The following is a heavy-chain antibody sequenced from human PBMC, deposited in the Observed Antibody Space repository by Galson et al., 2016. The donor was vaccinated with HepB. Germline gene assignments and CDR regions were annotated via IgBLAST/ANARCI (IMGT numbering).Heavy chain of an antibody. CDR1: GFTFSTYA. V-gene: IGHV3-23*01. CDR3: TKGRGAGYNGKEWNFEY. D-gene: IGHD5-12*01. Sequence: SLRLSCASSGFTFSTYAMSWVRQVPGKGLEWVSSVSGSGGTSHADSVKGRFTISRDNSKNTLYLQMNSLRVEDTAVYYCTKGRGAGYNGKEWNFEYWGQGILVTVSS. CDR2: VSGSGGT. J-gene: IGHJ4*02.